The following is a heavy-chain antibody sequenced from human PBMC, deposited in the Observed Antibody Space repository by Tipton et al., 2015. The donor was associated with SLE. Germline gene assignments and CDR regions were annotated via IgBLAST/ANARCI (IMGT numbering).Heavy chain of an antibody. Sequence: LRLSCTVSGASLSDHYWTWIRQPPGKGLEWIGSMYYSGSTYYNPSLKSRVTISIDTSKNQFSLKLSSMTAADTAVYYCARVKSIFGVVIIDYWGQGTLVTVSS. D-gene: IGHD3-3*01. V-gene: IGHV4-39*07. J-gene: IGHJ4*02. CDR1: GASLSDHY. CDR3: ARVKSIFGVVIIDY. CDR2: MYYSGST.